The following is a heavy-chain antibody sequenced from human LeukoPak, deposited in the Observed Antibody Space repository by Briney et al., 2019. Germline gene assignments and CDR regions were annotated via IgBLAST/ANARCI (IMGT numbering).Heavy chain of an antibody. Sequence: ASVKVSCKASGYTFTGHYMHWVRQAPGQGLEWMGWINTNTGNPTYAQGFTGRFVFSLDTSVSTAYLQISSLKAEDTAVYYCAMLVAPFDYWGQGTLVTVSS. V-gene: IGHV7-4-1*02. CDR1: GYTFTGHY. J-gene: IGHJ4*02. D-gene: IGHD6-6*01. CDR2: INTNTGNP. CDR3: AMLVAPFDY.